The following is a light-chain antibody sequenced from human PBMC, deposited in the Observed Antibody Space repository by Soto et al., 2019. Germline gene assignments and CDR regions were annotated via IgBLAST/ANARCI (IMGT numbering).Light chain of an antibody. Sequence: DLQMTQSPSSVSASVGDRVTITCRASQDIGSWLAWYQQKPGKAPNLLIYAASSLQSGVPSRFSGSGSGTDFTLTISSLQPEDFATYYCQQANNSLTFGGGTKVEIK. CDR2: AAS. V-gene: IGKV1-12*01. CDR3: QQANNSLT. J-gene: IGKJ4*01. CDR1: QDIGSW.